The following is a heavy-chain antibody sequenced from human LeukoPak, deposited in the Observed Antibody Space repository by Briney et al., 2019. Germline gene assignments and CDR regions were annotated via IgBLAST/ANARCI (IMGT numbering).Heavy chain of an antibody. CDR2: IWYDGSNK. CDR1: GFTFSSYG. CDR3: ARDFGIFGVVIPHYYYGMDV. Sequence: GRSLRLSCAASGFTFSSYGMHWVRQAPGKGLEWVAVIWYDGSNKYYADSVKGRFTISRDNSKNTLYLQMNSLRAEDTAVYYCARDFGIFGVVIPHYYYGMDVWGQGTTVTVSS. J-gene: IGHJ6*02. V-gene: IGHV3-33*01. D-gene: IGHD3-3*02.